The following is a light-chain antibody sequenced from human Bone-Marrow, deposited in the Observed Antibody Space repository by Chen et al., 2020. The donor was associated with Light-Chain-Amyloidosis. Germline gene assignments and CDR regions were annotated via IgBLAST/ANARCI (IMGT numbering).Light chain of an antibody. V-gene: IGKV3-20*01. CDR1: QTISSNY. CDR3: QQYGTSPLT. J-gene: IGKJ4*01. Sequence: DIVLTQSPGPLSLSPGEGANLFCRASQTISSNYLTWYQQKFGHAPRLLIYGSSSRATGIPDRFTGSGSGTDFTLTINRLEPEDFAMYYCQQYGTSPLTVGGGTKVEIK. CDR2: GSS.